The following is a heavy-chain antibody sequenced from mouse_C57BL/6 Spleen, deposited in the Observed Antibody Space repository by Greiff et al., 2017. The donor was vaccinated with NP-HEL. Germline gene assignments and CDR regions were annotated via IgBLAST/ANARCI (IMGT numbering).Heavy chain of an antibody. J-gene: IGHJ2*01. CDR2: IDPSDSYT. CDR1: GYTFTSYW. V-gene: IGHV1-69*01. Sequence: QVQLQQPGAELVMPGASVKLSCKASGYTFTSYWMHWVKQRPGQGLEWIGEIDPSDSYTNYNQKFKGKSTLTVDKSSSTAYMQLSSLTSEDSAVYYCARSNYGNYPFDYWGQGTTLTVSS. D-gene: IGHD2-1*01. CDR3: ARSNYGNYPFDY.